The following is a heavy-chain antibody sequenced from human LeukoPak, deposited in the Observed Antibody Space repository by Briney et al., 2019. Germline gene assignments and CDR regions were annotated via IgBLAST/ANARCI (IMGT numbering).Heavy chain of an antibody. V-gene: IGHV3-23*01. CDR2: ISGSGGST. Sequence: GGSLRLSCAASGFTFSSYAMSWVRQAPGKGLEWISAISGSGGSTYYADSVKGRFTISRDNSKNTLYLQMNSLRAEDTAVYYCANPPRGSSWFYFDYWGQGTLVTVSS. J-gene: IGHJ4*02. CDR1: GFTFSSYA. CDR3: ANPPRGSSWFYFDY. D-gene: IGHD6-13*01.